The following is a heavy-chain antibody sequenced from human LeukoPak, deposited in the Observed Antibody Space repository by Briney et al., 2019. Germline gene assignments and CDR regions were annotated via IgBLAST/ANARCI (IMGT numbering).Heavy chain of an antibody. CDR1: GYTFTGYY. CDR3: AREQGLDSGSYYWFDP. Sequence: GASVKVSCKASGYTFTGYYMHWVRPAPGQGREWVGWINPNSGGTNYAQKFQGGVTMTRDTSLSTAYMALSRLRAVGTAVYYCAREQGLDSGSYYWFDPWGQGTLVTVSS. J-gene: IGHJ5*02. D-gene: IGHD1-26*01. CDR2: INPNSGGT. V-gene: IGHV1-2*02.